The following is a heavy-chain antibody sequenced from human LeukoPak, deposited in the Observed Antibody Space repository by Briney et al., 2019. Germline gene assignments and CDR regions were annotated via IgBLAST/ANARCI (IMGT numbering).Heavy chain of an antibody. V-gene: IGHV1-69*01. CDR1: GGTFSSYA. Sequence: SVKVSCKASGGTFSSYAISWVRQAPGQGREWMGGIIPIFGTANYAQKFQGRVTITADESTSTAYMELSSLRSEDTAVYYCVSSGPAVIANFDYWGQGTLVTVSS. D-gene: IGHD6-19*01. CDR3: VSSGPAVIANFDY. J-gene: IGHJ4*02. CDR2: IIPIFGTA.